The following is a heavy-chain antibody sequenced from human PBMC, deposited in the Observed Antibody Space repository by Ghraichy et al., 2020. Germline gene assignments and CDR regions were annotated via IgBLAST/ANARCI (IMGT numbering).Heavy chain of an antibody. CDR3: ARRPGIAPFDP. CDR1: GGSISSSSYY. CDR2: INYSGST. J-gene: IGHJ5*02. D-gene: IGHD6-13*01. Sequence: SETLSLTCTVSGGSISSSSYYWGWIRQPPGKGLEWIGSINYSGSTYYNPSLKSRVTISVDTSKNQFSLKLTSVTAADTAVYYCARRPGIAPFDPWGQGTLVTVSS. V-gene: IGHV4-39*07.